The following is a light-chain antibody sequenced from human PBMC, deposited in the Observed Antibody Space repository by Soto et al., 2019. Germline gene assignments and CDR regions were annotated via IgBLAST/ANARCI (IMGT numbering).Light chain of an antibody. V-gene: IGLV2-8*01. J-gene: IGLJ1*01. CDR2: DVN. Sequence: QSALTQPPSASGSPGQSVTISCTGTSSDVGGYKFVSWYQQHPGKVPKLMIYDVNKRPSGVPDRFSGSKSGNTASLTVSGLQAEDEADYYCSSYAGSNTFVFGTGTKVTVL. CDR1: SSDVGGYKF. CDR3: SSYAGSNTFV.